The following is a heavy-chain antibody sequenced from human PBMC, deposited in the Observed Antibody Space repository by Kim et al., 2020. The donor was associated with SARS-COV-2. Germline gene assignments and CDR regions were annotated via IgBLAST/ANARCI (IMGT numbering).Heavy chain of an antibody. D-gene: IGHD6-19*01. V-gene: IGHV1-3*01. Sequence: ASVKVSCKASGYTFTTYALHWVRQAPGQRLEWMGWINVNNGKTRYSQMFQGRVTITRDTSASTAYMELSSLRSEDTAVYYCARISAVSAAGTDYYSGMDVWGQGTTVIVSS. CDR2: INVNNGKT. CDR3: ARISAVSAAGTDYYSGMDV. J-gene: IGHJ6*02. CDR1: GYTFTTYA.